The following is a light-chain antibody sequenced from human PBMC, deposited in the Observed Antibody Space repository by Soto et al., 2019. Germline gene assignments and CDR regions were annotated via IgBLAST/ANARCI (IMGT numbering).Light chain of an antibody. J-gene: IGKJ1*01. V-gene: IGKV3-20*01. Sequence: EIVLTQSPGTLSLSPGERATLSCRASQSVSSSYLAWYQQKPGQAPRLIIYGASSRATGITDRFSGSGSGTDFTLTISRLAPEDFAVYYCQQYRSSWTFGQGTKMEIK. CDR2: GAS. CDR1: QSVSSSY. CDR3: QQYRSSWT.